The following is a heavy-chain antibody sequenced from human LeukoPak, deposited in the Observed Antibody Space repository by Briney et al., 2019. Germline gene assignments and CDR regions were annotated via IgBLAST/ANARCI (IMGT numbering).Heavy chain of an antibody. CDR2: TNDSGST. CDR3: ARGYSTSWLNY. CDR1: GGSFSGFY. V-gene: IGHV4-34*01. Sequence: SETLSLTCAVYGGSFSGFYWNWIRQPPGKGLEWIGETNDSGSTNYNPSLKSRVTISVDTSKNHFSLRLSSVTAADTAVYYCARGYSTSWLNYWGQGTLVTVSS. J-gene: IGHJ4*02. D-gene: IGHD6-13*01.